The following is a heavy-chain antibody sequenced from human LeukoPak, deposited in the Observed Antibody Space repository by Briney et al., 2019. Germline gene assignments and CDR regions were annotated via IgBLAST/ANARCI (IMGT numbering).Heavy chain of an antibody. Sequence: PGGSLRLSCVTSGISFSSNSMNWVRQAPGGGLEWLSSISTSSSYIYYADSVKGRFTISRDNAQNSLYLQMNSLRAEDTALYYCAKDRGAVAAFDYWGQGTLVTVSS. CDR2: ISTSSSYI. V-gene: IGHV3-21*04. CDR3: AKDRGAVAAFDY. J-gene: IGHJ4*02. D-gene: IGHD6-19*01. CDR1: GISFSSNS.